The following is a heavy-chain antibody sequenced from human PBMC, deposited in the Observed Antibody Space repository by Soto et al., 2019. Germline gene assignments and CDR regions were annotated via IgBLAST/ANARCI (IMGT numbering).Heavy chain of an antibody. V-gene: IGHV1-46*01. CDR1: GYTFTSYY. D-gene: IGHD2-2*01. Sequence: ASVKVSCKASGYTFTSYYMHWVRQAPGQGLEWMGIINPSGGSTSYAQKFQGRVTMTRDTSTSTVYMELSSLRSEDTAVYYCASEPLPSRYCSSTSCYYYYGMDVWGQGTTVTVSS. CDR3: ASEPLPSRYCSSTSCYYYYGMDV. J-gene: IGHJ6*02. CDR2: INPSGGST.